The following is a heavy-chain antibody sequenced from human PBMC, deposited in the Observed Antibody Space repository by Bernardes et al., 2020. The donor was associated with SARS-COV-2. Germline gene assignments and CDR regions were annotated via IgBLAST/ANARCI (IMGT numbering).Heavy chain of an antibody. CDR2: IYGGNGNT. D-gene: IGHD2-21*02. CDR1: GYMFSNYN. J-gene: IGHJ3*02. CDR3: AKSLAVTAGFGPFDI. V-gene: IGHV1-3*01. Sequence: ASVKVSCKASGYMFSNYNMHWVRQAPGQRLEWMGWIYGGNGNTKYSENFQDRVTIPRDDSESTLYLQMNSLRVEDTALYWCAKSLAVTAGFGPFDIWGQGTMVTVSS.